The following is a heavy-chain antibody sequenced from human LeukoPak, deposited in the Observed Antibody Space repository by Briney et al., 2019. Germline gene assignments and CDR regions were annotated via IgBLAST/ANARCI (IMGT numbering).Heavy chain of an antibody. J-gene: IGHJ5*02. V-gene: IGHV1-18*01. Sequence: ASVKVSCKASGYTFTSYGISWVRQAPGQGLEWMEWISAYNGNTNYAQKLQGRVTMTTDTSTSTAYMELRSLRSDDTAVYYCARDGVGYCSSTSCFDWFDPWGQGTLVTVSS. CDR2: ISAYNGNT. CDR3: ARDGVGYCSSTSCFDWFDP. D-gene: IGHD2-2*01. CDR1: GYTFTSYG.